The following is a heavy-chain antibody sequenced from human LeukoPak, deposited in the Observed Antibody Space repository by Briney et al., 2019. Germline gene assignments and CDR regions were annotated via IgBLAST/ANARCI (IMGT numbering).Heavy chain of an antibody. D-gene: IGHD3-10*01. CDR2: IYSGGNT. V-gene: IGHV3-66*01. J-gene: IGHJ5*02. CDR1: ASTPSSYS. CDR3: ARGAYGSGSYGDNWFEP. Sequence: GGSLRPSCLPSASTPSSYSMNWVRQAPGEVLEWVSVIYSGGNTHYADSVKGRFNISRDNSKNTLYLQMNSLRAEDTAVYYCARGAYGSGSYGDNWFEPWGQGTLVTVSS.